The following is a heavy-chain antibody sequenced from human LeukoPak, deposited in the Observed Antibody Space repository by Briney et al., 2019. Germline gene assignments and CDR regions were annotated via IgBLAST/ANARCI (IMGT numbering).Heavy chain of an antibody. CDR3: ARRGNKDEIARYYFGY. D-gene: IGHD1/OR15-1a*01. Sequence: PGGSLRLSWAASGFTFSSYAMSWVGQPPGQGLEWVSTIIGNGGSSFYADSVKGRFTISRDNSNNTLSLQMNSLRVEDTAVYYCARRGNKDEIARYYFGYWGQGTLVTVSS. J-gene: IGHJ4*02. CDR2: IIGNGGSS. V-gene: IGHV3-23*01. CDR1: GFTFSSYA.